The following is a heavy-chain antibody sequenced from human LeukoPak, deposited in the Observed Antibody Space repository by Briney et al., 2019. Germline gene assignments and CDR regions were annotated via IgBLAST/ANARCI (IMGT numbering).Heavy chain of an antibody. V-gene: IGHV1-69*13. CDR2: IIPIFGTA. Sequence: GASVKVSCKASGGTFSSYAISWVRQAPGQGLEWMGGIIPIFGTANYAQKFQGRVTITADESTSTAYMELSSLRSEDTAVYYCARGTLGRGYSPMGRANYYYYMDVWGKGTTVTISS. D-gene: IGHD5-18*01. CDR1: GGTFSSYA. CDR3: ARGTLGRGYSPMGRANYYYYMDV. J-gene: IGHJ6*03.